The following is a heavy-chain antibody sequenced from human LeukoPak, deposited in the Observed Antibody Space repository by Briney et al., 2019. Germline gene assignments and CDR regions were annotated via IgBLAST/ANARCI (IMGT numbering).Heavy chain of an antibody. J-gene: IGHJ4*02. V-gene: IGHV3-66*02. CDR1: GVTVTSNY. CDR3: ARLGGTYGRDY. D-gene: IGHD1-26*01. CDR2: IYAGGST. Sequence: GGSLRLSCAASGVTVTSNYMSWVRQAPGKGLEWVSVIYAGGSTYSTDSVKGRFTISRDNSKKTLYLQMNSLRGADAAVYYCARLGGTYGRDYWGQGTLVTVSS.